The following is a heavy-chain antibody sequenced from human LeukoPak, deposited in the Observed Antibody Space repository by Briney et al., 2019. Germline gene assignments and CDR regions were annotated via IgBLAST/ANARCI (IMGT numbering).Heavy chain of an antibody. CDR3: ARDSYSSSWYGVAFDI. D-gene: IGHD6-13*01. Sequence: ASVKVSCKASGYTFTNYGISWVRQAPGQGLEWMGWISDYSGNTNYAQKFQGRVTITADESTSTAYMELSSLRSEDTAVYYCARDSYSSSWYGVAFDIWGQGTMVTVSS. CDR1: GYTFTNYG. V-gene: IGHV1-18*01. CDR2: ISDYSGNT. J-gene: IGHJ3*02.